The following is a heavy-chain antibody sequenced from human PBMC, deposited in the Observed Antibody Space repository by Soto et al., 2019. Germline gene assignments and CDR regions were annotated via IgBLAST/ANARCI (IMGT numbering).Heavy chain of an antibody. D-gene: IGHD6-13*01. CDR3: ASGVLSIAAAGRWFDP. CDR1: GGSFSGYY. Sequence: SETLSLTCAVYGGSFSGYYWSWIRQPPGKGLEWIGEINHSGSTNYNPSLKSRVTISVDTSKNQFSLKLSSVTAADTALYYCASGVLSIAAAGRWFDPWGQGTLVTVSS. J-gene: IGHJ5*02. V-gene: IGHV4-34*01. CDR2: INHSGST.